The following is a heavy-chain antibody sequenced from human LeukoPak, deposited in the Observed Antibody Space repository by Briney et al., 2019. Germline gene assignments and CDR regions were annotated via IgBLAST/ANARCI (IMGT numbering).Heavy chain of an antibody. CDR2: IIPIFGTA. CDR3: ARDGYDFWSGYAVFGY. Sequence: SVKVSXKASEGTFSSYAISWVRQAPGQGLEWMGGIIPIFGTANYAQKFQGRVTITTDESTSTAYMELSSLRSEDTAVYYCARDGYDFWSGYAVFGYWGQGTLVTVSS. CDR1: EGTFSSYA. V-gene: IGHV1-69*05. D-gene: IGHD3-3*01. J-gene: IGHJ4*02.